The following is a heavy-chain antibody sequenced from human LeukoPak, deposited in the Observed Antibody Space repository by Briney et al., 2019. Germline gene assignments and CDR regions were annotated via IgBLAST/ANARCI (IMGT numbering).Heavy chain of an antibody. CDR1: GGSMSSSVHY. CDR3: ARGPVRDYSNY. V-gene: IGHV4-31*03. CDR2: IYYSGST. D-gene: IGHD4-11*01. Sequence: PSETLSLTCTVSGGSMSSSVHYWAWIRQSPGKGLEWIGYIYYSGSTYYNPSLKSRLTISLDTSKNQFSLKLSSVTAADTAVYYCARGPVRDYSNYWGQGTLVTVSS. J-gene: IGHJ4*02.